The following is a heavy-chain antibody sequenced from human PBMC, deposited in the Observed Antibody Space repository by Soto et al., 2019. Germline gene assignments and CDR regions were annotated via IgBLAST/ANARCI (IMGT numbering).Heavy chain of an antibody. CDR3: ARITMIADEPFDY. J-gene: IGHJ4*02. Sequence: SVKVSCKASGGTFSSYAISWVRQAPGQGLEWMGGIIPIFGTANYAQKFQGRVTITADESTSTAYMELSSLRSEDTAVYYCARITMIADEPFDYWGQGTLVTVSS. CDR2: IIPIFGTA. V-gene: IGHV1-69*13. D-gene: IGHD3-22*01. CDR1: GGTFSSYA.